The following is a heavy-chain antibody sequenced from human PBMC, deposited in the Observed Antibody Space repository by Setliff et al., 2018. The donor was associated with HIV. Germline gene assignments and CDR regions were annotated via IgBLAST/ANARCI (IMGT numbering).Heavy chain of an antibody. D-gene: IGHD6-13*01. V-gene: IGHV4-4*02. Sequence: PSETLSLTCAVSGGSISSSNWWSWVRQPPGKGLEWIGEIYHSGNTNYNPSLKSRLTMSVDTSKNQFSLRLHSVTAADTAVYYCARREGTAAAGTYYMDVWGKGTTVTVSS. CDR3: ARREGTAAAGTYYMDV. CDR2: IYHSGNT. J-gene: IGHJ6*03. CDR1: GGSISSSNW.